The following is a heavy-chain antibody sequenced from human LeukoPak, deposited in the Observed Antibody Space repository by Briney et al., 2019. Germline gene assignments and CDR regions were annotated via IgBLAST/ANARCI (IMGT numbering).Heavy chain of an antibody. D-gene: IGHD6-19*01. CDR2: ISVGSSTM. Sequence: GGSLRLSCAASGFTFSTYTMNWVRQAPGKGLEWVSYISVGSSTMYYADSVKGRFTVSRDNAKNSVYLQMNSLRAEDTAVYYCARARGWVHPLDYWGQGTLVTVSS. CDR1: GFTFSTYT. CDR3: ARARGWVHPLDY. V-gene: IGHV3-48*01. J-gene: IGHJ4*02.